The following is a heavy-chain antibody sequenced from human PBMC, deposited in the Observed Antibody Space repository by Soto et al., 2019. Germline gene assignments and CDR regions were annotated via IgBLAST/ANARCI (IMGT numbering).Heavy chain of an antibody. CDR3: ARDESATDAFDI. CDR1: GCSISSGGYY. V-gene: IGHV4-31*02. Sequence: QVQLQESGPGLVKPSQTLSLTWTVSGCSISSGGYYWSWLRQNPGKGLEWIGYIYYSGTTNYNPSLKSRLTISVDTSKNQYSLKLNSMTAADTAVYYCARDESATDAFDIWGQGTMVTVSS. CDR2: IYYSGTT. D-gene: IGHD5-12*01. J-gene: IGHJ3*02.